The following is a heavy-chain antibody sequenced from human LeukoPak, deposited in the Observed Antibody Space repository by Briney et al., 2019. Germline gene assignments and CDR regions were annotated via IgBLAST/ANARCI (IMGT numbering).Heavy chain of an antibody. V-gene: IGHV4-31*03. CDR2: IYYSGST. J-gene: IGHJ5*02. D-gene: IGHD4-17*01. Sequence: SETLSLTCTVSGGSISSGGYYWSWIRQHPGKGLEWIGSIYYSGSTYYNPSLKSRVTISVDTSKNQFSLKLSSVTAADTAVYYCARDLKDTGWFDPWGQGTLVTVSS. CDR3: ARDLKDTGWFDP. CDR1: GGSISSGGYY.